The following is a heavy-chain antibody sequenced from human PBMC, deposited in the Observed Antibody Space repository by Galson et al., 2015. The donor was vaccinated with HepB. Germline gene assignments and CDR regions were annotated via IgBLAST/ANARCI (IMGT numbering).Heavy chain of an antibody. CDR1: GYTFTSYY. V-gene: IGHV1-46*01. Sequence: SVKVSCKASGYTFTSYYMHWVRQAPGQGLEWMGIINPSGGSTSYAQKFQGRVTMTRDTSTSTVYMELSSLRSEDTAVYYCARAISPLSYYYGMDVWGQGTTVTVSS. CDR3: ARAISPLSYYYGMDV. CDR2: INPSGGST. D-gene: IGHD2/OR15-2a*01. J-gene: IGHJ6*02.